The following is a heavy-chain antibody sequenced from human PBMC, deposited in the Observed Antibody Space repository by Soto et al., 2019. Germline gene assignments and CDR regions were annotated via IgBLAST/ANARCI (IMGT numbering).Heavy chain of an antibody. CDR2: IYPGDSDT. CDR1: GYSFTSYW. CDR3: ARITGGRGYSGYDPYYFDY. J-gene: IGHJ4*02. V-gene: IGHV5-51*01. Sequence: PGESLKISCKGSGYSFTSYWIGWVRQMPGKGLEWMGIIYPGDSDTRYSPSFQGQVTISADKSISTAYLQWSSLKASDTAMYYCARITGGRGYSGYDPYYFDYWGQGTLVTVSS. D-gene: IGHD5-12*01.